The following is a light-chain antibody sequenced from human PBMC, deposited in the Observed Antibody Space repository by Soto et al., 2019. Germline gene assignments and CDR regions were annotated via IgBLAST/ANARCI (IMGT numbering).Light chain of an antibody. J-gene: IGLJ2*01. V-gene: IGLV2-14*01. Sequence: QSALTQPASVSGSPGQSITISCTGASGDVGAYNYVSWYQQHPGKAPKLMIYDVSDRPSGVSNRFSGSKSGNTASLTISGLQPEDEADYYCSSYTSSRTVIFGGGTMLTVL. CDR3: SSYTSSRTVI. CDR1: SGDVGAYNY. CDR2: DVS.